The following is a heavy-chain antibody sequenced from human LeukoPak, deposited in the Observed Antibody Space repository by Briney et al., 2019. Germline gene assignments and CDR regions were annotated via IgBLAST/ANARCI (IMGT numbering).Heavy chain of an antibody. V-gene: IGHV4-59*01. D-gene: IGHD6-19*01. J-gene: IGHJ5*02. CDR3: ARDGGYNSGWYGNNWLDP. CDR2: ISYSGST. Sequence: SETLSLTCTVSGGSISSYYWSWIRQPPGKGLEWIGYISYSGSTNYNPSLRSRVTISVDTSKKQFSLKLNSVTAADTAVYYCARDGGYNSGWYGNNWLDPWGQGTLVTVSS. CDR1: GGSISSYY.